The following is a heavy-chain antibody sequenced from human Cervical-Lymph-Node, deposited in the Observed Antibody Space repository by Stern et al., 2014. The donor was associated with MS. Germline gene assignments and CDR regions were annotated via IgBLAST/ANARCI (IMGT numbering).Heavy chain of an antibody. V-gene: IGHV5-51*01. J-gene: IGHJ4*02. D-gene: IGHD2-21*02. CDR3: ARRGPYCGGDCYCDY. CDR2: IYPGAANT. Sequence: EVQLVESGAEVKKPGESLKISCKVSGYSFTNYWIGWVRQMPGKGLEWMGIIYPGAANTRYSPPFQDQGTICTDKHISTAYLEWSSLRASDTAMYYCARRGPYCGGDCYCDYWGQGTLVTVSS. CDR1: GYSFTNYW.